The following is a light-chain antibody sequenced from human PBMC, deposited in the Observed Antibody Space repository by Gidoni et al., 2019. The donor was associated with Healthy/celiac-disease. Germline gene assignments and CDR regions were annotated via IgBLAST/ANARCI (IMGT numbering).Light chain of an antibody. Sequence: DIVMTQSPDSLAVSLGERATINCKSSQSVLYSSNNKNYLAWYQQKPGPPPKLLIYWASTRESGVPDRFSGSGSGTAFTLTISSLQAEDVAVYYCQQYYSTPWTFGQGTKVEIK. CDR2: WAS. CDR1: QSVLYSSNNKNY. J-gene: IGKJ1*01. V-gene: IGKV4-1*01. CDR3: QQYYSTPWT.